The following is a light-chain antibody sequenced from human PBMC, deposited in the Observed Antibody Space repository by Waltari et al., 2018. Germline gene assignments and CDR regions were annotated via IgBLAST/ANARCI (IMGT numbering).Light chain of an antibody. J-gene: IGLJ3*02. Sequence: QSALTQPRSVSGSPGQSVTIPCTGTSSDVGGYNFVSWYQQYPGKAPKLMIYDVNKRPSGVPDRFSGSKSGNTASLIISGLQTEDEADYYCCSYAGYYTVFGGGTKLTVL. CDR3: CSYAGYYTV. V-gene: IGLV2-11*01. CDR1: SSDVGGYNF. CDR2: DVN.